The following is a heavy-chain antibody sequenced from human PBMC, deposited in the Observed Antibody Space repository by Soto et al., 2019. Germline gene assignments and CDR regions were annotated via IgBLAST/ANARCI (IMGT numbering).Heavy chain of an antibody. CDR2: IIPILGIA. J-gene: IGHJ4*02. D-gene: IGHD5-12*01. Sequence: GASVKVSCKASGGTFSSYTISWVRQAPGQGLEWMGRIIPILGIANYAQKFQGRVTITADKSTSTAYMELSSLRSEDTAVYYCARETLSGYDSFDYWGQGTLVTGSS. V-gene: IGHV1-69*04. CDR1: GGTFSSYT. CDR3: ARETLSGYDSFDY.